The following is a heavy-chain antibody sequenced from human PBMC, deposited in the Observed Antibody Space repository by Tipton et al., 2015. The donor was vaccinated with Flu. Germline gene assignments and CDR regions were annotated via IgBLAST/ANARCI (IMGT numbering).Heavy chain of an antibody. CDR3: ARSRITNNAFDI. CDR1: GGYISSDDYY. CDR2: IYYSGST. J-gene: IGHJ3*02. V-gene: IGHV4-31*02. D-gene: IGHD1-14*01. Sequence: LRLSCTVSGGYISSDDYYWGWIRQHPGEGLEWIGYIYYSGSTYYNPSLKSRLTISVDTSKNQFSLRLSSVTAADTAVYYCARSRITNNAFDIWGQGTTVTISS.